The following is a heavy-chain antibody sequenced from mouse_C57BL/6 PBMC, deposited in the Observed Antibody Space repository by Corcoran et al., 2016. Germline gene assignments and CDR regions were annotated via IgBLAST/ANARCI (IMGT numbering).Heavy chain of an antibody. Sequence: QVQLQQSGAELVKPGASVKISCKASGYAFSSYWMNWVKQRPGKGLEWIGQIYPGDGDTNYNGKFKGKATLTADKSSSTAYMQLSSLTAEDSAVYFCARSESNQYFDVWGTGTTVTVSS. CDR1: GYAFSSYW. V-gene: IGHV1-80*01. CDR2: IYPGDGDT. J-gene: IGHJ1*03. CDR3: ARSESNQYFDV. D-gene: IGHD2-5*01.